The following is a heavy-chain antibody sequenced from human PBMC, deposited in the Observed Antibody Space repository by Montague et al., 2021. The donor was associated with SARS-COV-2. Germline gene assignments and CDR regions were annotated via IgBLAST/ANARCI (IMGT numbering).Heavy chain of an antibody. J-gene: IGHJ4*02. CDR1: GFSFNRYA. CDR3: RVGNYYDSISDY. Sequence: SLRLSCAASGFSFNRYAMSWVRQAPGKGPEWVTGITSGGGDSHYADSVEGRFTVSRDNSKNTLYLQMNSLRAEDTAVYYCRVGNYYDSISDYWGQGTLVTVSS. D-gene: IGHD3-22*01. CDR2: ITSGGGDS. V-gene: IGHV3-23*01.